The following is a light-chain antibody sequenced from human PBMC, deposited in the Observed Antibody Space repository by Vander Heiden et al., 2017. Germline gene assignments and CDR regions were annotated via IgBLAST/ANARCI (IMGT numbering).Light chain of an antibody. CDR3: LLNRNSVYV. V-gene: IGLV7-43*01. CDR1: TGAVTNSDY. CDR2: TTD. J-gene: IGLJ1*01. Sequence: QTVVTQEPSLTVSPGGTVTLTCASSTGAVTNSDYVNWFQQKPGQAPRPLIYTTDRKYSWTPARVSGSLLGGKAALTLSGVRPEDEADYFCLLNRNSVYVFGSGTKVTVL.